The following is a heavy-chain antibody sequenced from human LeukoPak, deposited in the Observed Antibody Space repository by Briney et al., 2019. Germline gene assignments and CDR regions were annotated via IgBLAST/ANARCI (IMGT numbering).Heavy chain of an antibody. Sequence: SETLSLTCAVYIGAFRGYYWSWIRQPPGQGLDSIGEISQSGSTNYNPSLERRVTMSVDTSKNQVFLKLTSVTAADTAVYYCARGFPDKVWGNSRPTAGYFQHWGQGTLVSVSS. CDR3: ARGFPDKVWGNSRPTAGYFQH. V-gene: IGHV4-34*01. D-gene: IGHD3-16*01. J-gene: IGHJ1*01. CDR2: ISQSGST. CDR1: IGAFRGYY.